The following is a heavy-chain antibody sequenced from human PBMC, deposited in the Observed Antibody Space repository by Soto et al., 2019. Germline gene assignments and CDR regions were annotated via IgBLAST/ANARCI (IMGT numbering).Heavy chain of an antibody. CDR1: GFTFSSYG. V-gene: IGHV3-30*18. J-gene: IGHJ4*02. Sequence: TGGSLRLSCASSGFTFSSYGMHWVRQAPGKGLEWVAVISYDGSNKYYADSVKGRFTISRDNSKNTLYLQMNSLRAEDTAVYYCAKENPTGSSGSYWGQGTLVTVSS. D-gene: IGHD3-22*01. CDR3: AKENPTGSSGSY. CDR2: ISYDGSNK.